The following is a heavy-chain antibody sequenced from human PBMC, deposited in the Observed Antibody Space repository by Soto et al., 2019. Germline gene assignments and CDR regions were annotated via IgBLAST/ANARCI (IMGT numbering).Heavy chain of an antibody. CDR3: ERDSAEANIVTTEEAFDI. V-gene: IGHV1-18*01. Sequence: QVQLVQSGAEVKKPGASVKVSCKASGYTFTSYGFSWVRQAPGQGLEWMGWNSAYNGNTNYAQKLQGRVTITTDPSTTTGYMELRTLTSDNTAVYYCERDSAEANIVTTEEAFDISGQGTMVTVSS. CDR2: NSAYNGNT. D-gene: IGHD5-12*01. J-gene: IGHJ3*02. CDR1: GYTFTSYG.